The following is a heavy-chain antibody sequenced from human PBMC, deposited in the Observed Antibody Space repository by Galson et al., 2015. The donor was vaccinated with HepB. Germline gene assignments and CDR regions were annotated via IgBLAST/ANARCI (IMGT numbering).Heavy chain of an antibody. CDR3: ARGYSVTSH. Sequence: SLRLSCAASGFTVSSNYMSWVRQAPGKGLEWVAVISDDGSNKYYADSVKGRFTISRDKSKNTLYLQMNSLRAEDTAVYYCARGYSVTSHWGQGTLVTVSS. J-gene: IGHJ4*02. CDR1: GFTVSSNY. D-gene: IGHD1-1*01. CDR2: ISDDGSNK. V-gene: IGHV3-30*03.